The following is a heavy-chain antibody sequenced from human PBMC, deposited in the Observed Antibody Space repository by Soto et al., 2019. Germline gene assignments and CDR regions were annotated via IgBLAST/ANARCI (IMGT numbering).Heavy chain of an antibody. V-gene: IGHV3-7*01. J-gene: IGHJ6*03. Sequence: PGGSLRLSCAASGFTFSSYWMSWVRQAPGKGLEWVANIKQDGSEKYYVDSVKGRFTISRDNAKNSLYLQMNSLRAEDTAVYYCARESYIVVVPAAPTLYYYYYYMDVWGKGTTVTVSS. CDR2: IKQDGSEK. CDR3: ARESYIVVVPAAPTLYYYYYYMDV. D-gene: IGHD2-2*01. CDR1: GFTFSSYW.